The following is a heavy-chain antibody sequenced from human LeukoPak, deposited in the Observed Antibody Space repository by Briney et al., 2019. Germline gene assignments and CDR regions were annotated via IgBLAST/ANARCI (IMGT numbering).Heavy chain of an antibody. CDR3: ARDGPYGSGSYYNINWFDP. J-gene: IGHJ5*02. Sequence: ASVKVSCKASGYTFTGYYMRWVRQAPGQGLEWMGWINPNSGGTNYAQKFQGRVTMTRDTSISTAYMELSRLRSDDTAVYYCARDGPYGSGSYYNINWFDPWGQGTLVTVSS. D-gene: IGHD3-10*01. CDR1: GYTFTGYY. V-gene: IGHV1-2*02. CDR2: INPNSGGT.